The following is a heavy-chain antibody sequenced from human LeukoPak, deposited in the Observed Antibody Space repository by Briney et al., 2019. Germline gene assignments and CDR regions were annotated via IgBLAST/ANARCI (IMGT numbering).Heavy chain of an antibody. D-gene: IGHD3-10*01. CDR1: GFTFSSYG. V-gene: IGHV3-30*03. J-gene: IGHJ3*02. Sequence: GGSLRLSCAASGFTFSSYGMSWVRQAPGKGLEWVAVISYDGSNKYYADSVKGRFTISRDNSKNTLYLQMNSLRAEDTAVYYCARADGSGSYDADAFDIWGQGTMVTVSS. CDR3: ARADGSGSYDADAFDI. CDR2: ISYDGSNK.